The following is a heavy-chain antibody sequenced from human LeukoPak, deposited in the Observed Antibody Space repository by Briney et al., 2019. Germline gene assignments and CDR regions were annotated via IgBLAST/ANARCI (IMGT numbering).Heavy chain of an antibody. Sequence: PGGSLRLSCAASGFTFISYWMSWVRQAPGKGLEWVANIKQDGSEKSYVDSVKGRFTISRDNAKNSLYLQMNSLRAEDTAVYYCARADSSIAARLSRSSIFNYYYYMVVWAKGPRSPSP. J-gene: IGHJ6*03. CDR1: GFTFISYW. V-gene: IGHV3-7*01. D-gene: IGHD6-6*01. CDR3: ARADSSIAARLSRSSIFNYYYYMVV. CDR2: IKQDGSEK.